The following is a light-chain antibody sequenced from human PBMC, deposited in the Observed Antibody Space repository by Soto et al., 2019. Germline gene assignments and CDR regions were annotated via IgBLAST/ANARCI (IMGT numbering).Light chain of an antibody. CDR2: GDS. J-gene: IGLJ7*01. Sequence: QSVLTQPPSVVGAPGQRVTISCTGNSSNIGAGHGVHWYQVQHLPRTGPKLLIYGDSTRPSGVPDRFSGSKSGTSASLAITGLQAEDEADYYCQSYDSSLSGSVFGGGTQLTVL. CDR3: QSYDSSLSGSV. CDR1: SSNIGAGHG. V-gene: IGLV1-40*01.